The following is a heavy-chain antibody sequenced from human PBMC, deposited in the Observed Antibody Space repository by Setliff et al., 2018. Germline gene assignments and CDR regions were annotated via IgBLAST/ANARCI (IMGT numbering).Heavy chain of an antibody. CDR2: VYTNGGS. D-gene: IGHD1-1*01. Sequence: PSETLSLTCTVSGGSISSGSYYWSWIRHPAGKGLEWIGRVYTNGGSDYNPFLKSRVSISLDTSKNQFSLKLISVTAADTAVYYCARANKKLDYYYYYMDVWGKGTTVTVS. V-gene: IGHV4-61*02. J-gene: IGHJ6*03. CDR1: GGSISSGSYY. CDR3: ARANKKLDYYYYYMDV.